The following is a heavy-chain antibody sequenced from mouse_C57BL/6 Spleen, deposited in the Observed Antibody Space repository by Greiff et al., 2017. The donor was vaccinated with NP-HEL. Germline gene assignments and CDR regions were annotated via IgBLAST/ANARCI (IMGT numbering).Heavy chain of an antibody. V-gene: IGHV1-26*01. CDR2: INPNNGGT. CDR1: GYTFTDYY. Sequence: VQLQQSGPELVKPGASVKISCKASGYTFTDYYMNWVKQSHGKSLEWIGDINPNNGGTSYNQKFKGKATLTVDKSSSTAYMELRSLTSEDSAVYYCASGSGYFAYWGQGTLVTVSA. D-gene: IGHD3-2*02. CDR3: ASGSGYFAY. J-gene: IGHJ3*01.